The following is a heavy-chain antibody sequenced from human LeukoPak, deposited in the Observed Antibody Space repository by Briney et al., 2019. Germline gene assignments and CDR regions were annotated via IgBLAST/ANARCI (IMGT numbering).Heavy chain of an antibody. CDR3: AKDRIPYYYDSSGYQDDAFDI. V-gene: IGHV3-9*01. CDR2: ISWNSGSI. J-gene: IGHJ3*02. CDR1: GFTFDDYA. Sequence: GGSLRLSCAASGFTFDDYAMHWVRQAPGKGLKWVSGISWNSGSIGYADSVKGRFTISRDNAKNSLYLQINSLRAEDTALYYCAKDRIPYYYDSSGYQDDAFDIWGQGTMVTVSS. D-gene: IGHD3-22*01.